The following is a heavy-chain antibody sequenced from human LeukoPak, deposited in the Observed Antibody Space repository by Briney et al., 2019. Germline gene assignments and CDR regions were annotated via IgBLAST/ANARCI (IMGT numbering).Heavy chain of an antibody. J-gene: IGHJ6*02. V-gene: IGHV3-21*01. Sequence: GGSLRLSCAASGFTFSSYSMNWVRQAPGKGLEWVSSISNSSSCIYYADSVKGRFTISRDNAQNSLYMQMNSLRAEDTAVYYCARDVGTAVAGRIYFGMDVWGQGTTVTVAS. D-gene: IGHD6-19*01. CDR3: ARDVGTAVAGRIYFGMDV. CDR1: GFTFSSYS. CDR2: ISNSSSCI.